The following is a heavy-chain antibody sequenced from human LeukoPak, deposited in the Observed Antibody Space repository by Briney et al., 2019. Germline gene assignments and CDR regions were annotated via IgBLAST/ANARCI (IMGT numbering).Heavy chain of an antibody. CDR3: ARVPFSSSWFPDYYYYYYMDV. Sequence: GGSLRLSCAASGFTFSSYGMHWVRQAPGKGLEWVAFIRYDGSNKYYADSVKGRFTISRDNSKNTLYLQMNSLRAEDTAVYYCARVPFSSSWFPDYYYYYYMDVWGKGTTVTVSS. J-gene: IGHJ6*03. D-gene: IGHD6-13*01. CDR2: IRYDGSNK. CDR1: GFTFSSYG. V-gene: IGHV3-30*02.